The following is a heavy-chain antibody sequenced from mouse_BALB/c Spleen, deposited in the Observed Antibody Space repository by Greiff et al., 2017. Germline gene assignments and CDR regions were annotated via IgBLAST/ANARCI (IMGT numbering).Heavy chain of an antibody. CDR1: GYSITSDYA. CDR3: ARQDYDYAWFAY. D-gene: IGHD2-4*01. J-gene: IGHJ3*01. CDR2: ISYSGST. Sequence: EVKLMESGPGLVKPSQSLSLTCTVTGYSITSDYAWNWIRQFPGNKLEWMGYISYSGSTSYNPSLKSRISITRDTSKNQFFLQLNSVTTEDTATYYCARQDYDYAWFAYWGQGTLVTVSA. V-gene: IGHV3-2*02.